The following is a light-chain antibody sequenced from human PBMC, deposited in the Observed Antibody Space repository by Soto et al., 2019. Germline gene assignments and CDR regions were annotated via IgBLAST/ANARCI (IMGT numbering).Light chain of an antibody. Sequence: DIQMTQSPSSLSASVGDTVTITCRASQSISTYLNWCQQKPGKAPKGPIYDVSTLQSGVPSRFSGSGSGTDFTLTINNLQPEDFATYYCQQTSIIPLTFGGGTKVESK. J-gene: IGKJ4*01. CDR3: QQTSIIPLT. CDR2: DVS. CDR1: QSISTY. V-gene: IGKV1-39*01.